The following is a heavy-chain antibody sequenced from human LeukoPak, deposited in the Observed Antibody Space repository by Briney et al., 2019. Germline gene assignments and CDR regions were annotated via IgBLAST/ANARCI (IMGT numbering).Heavy chain of an antibody. V-gene: IGHV5-10-1*01. J-gene: IGHJ4*02. D-gene: IGHD5-12*01. Sequence: LGESLKISCKGSGYSSTSYWIYWVRQMPGKGLEWMGRIDPSDSYANYSPSFQGHVTISADKSISTAYLQWSSLKAPDTAMYYCASDIVATTRIGLDWGQGTLVTVSS. CDR3: ASDIVATTRIGLD. CDR1: GYSSTSYW. CDR2: IDPSDSYA.